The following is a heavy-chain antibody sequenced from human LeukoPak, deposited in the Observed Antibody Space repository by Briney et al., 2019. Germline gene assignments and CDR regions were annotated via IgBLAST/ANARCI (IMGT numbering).Heavy chain of an antibody. V-gene: IGHV4-59*02. CDR3: ARGVVAATLFWFDP. Sequence: GSLRLSCAASGFTVSSNYMSWVRQAPGKGLEWIGYVSYSGNTNYNSSLKSRVSMSVDTSKNQFSLKLISVTAADTAMYYCARGVVAATLFWFDPWGQGTLVTVSS. CDR2: VSYSGNT. CDR1: GFTVSSNY. J-gene: IGHJ5*02. D-gene: IGHD2-15*01.